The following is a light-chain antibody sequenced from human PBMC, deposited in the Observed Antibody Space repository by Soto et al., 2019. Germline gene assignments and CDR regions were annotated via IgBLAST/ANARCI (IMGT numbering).Light chain of an antibody. J-gene: IGKJ5*01. CDR3: QQHDNPLT. CDR1: QGIGSA. V-gene: IGKV1-33*01. CDR2: DAS. Sequence: QLTQSPSSLSASFGDRVTISCRASQGIGSALAWYQQKPGKAPKLLIYDASNLETGVPSRFSGSGSGTDFTFTISSLKPEDIATYYCQQHDNPLTFGQGTRLEIK.